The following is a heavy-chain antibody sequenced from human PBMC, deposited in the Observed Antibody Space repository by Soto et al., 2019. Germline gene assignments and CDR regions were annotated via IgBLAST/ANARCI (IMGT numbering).Heavy chain of an antibody. CDR1: GFAFGAYA. V-gene: IGHV3-23*01. Sequence: EVQLLESGGGLVQPGGSLRLSCAASGFAFGAYAMTWVRQAPGKGLERVSVISGAGGNTYYADSVKGRFTVSRDNSKKMLYLEMNSLRVEDTAIYYCAKDPVPQLLPSWWFDPWGQGTRVTVSS. CDR3: AKDPVPQLLPSWWFDP. J-gene: IGHJ5*02. CDR2: ISGAGGNT. D-gene: IGHD2-2*01.